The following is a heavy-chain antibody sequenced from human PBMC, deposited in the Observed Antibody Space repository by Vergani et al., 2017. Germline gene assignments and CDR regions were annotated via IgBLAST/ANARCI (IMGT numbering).Heavy chain of an antibody. V-gene: IGHV1-3*01. CDR1: GYTFTSYA. J-gene: IGHJ6*02. CDR2: INAGNGNT. Sequence: QVQLVQSGAEVKKPGASVKVSCKASGYTFTSYAMHWVRQAPGQRLEWMGWINAGNGNTKYSQKFQGRVTITRDTSASTAYMELSSLRSEDTAVYYCARRGQLDFAYYYGMDVWGQGTTVTVSS. D-gene: IGHD6-6*01. CDR3: ARRGQLDFAYYYGMDV.